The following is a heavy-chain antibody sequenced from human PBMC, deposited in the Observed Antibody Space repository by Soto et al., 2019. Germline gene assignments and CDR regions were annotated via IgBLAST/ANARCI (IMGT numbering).Heavy chain of an antibody. CDR3: AIGNVGVYYDSSGYSDPTLFDY. J-gene: IGHJ4*02. Sequence: SVKVSCKASGGTFSSYAISWVRQAPGQGLEWMGGIIPIFGTANYAQKFQGRVTITADESTSTAYMELSSLRSEDTAVYYCAIGNVGVYYDSSGYSDPTLFDYWGQGTLVTVS. V-gene: IGHV1-69*13. D-gene: IGHD3-22*01. CDR2: IIPIFGTA. CDR1: GGTFSSYA.